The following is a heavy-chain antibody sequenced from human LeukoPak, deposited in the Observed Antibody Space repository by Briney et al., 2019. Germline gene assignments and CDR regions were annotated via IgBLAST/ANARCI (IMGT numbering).Heavy chain of an antibody. CDR2: INAGNGNT. V-gene: IGHV1-3*01. D-gene: IGHD2-2*01. CDR3: ARDPQNLYCSSTSCGFPAY. CDR1: GYTFTSYA. J-gene: IGHJ4*02. Sequence: ASVKVSCKASGYTFTSYAMHWVRQAPGQRLEWMGGINAGNGNTKYSQKFQGRVTITRDTSASTAYMELSSLRSEDTAVYYCARDPQNLYCSSTSCGFPAYWGQGTLVTVSS.